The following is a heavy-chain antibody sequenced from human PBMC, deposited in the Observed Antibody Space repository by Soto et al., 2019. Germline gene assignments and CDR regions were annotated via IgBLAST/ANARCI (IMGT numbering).Heavy chain of an antibody. CDR1: GFTFSSYA. V-gene: IGHV3-30-3*01. CDR3: ARDPSSSWYFRMYV. J-gene: IGHJ6*02. CDR2: ISYDGSNK. D-gene: IGHD6-13*01. Sequence: GGSLRLSCAASGFTFSSYAMHWVRQAPGKGLEWVAVISYDGSNKYYADSVKGRFTISRDNSKNTLYLQMNSLRAEDTAVYYCARDPSSSWYFRMYVWGQGTTVTVS.